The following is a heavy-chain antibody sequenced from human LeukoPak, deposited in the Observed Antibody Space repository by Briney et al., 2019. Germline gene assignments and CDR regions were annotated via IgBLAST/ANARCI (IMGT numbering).Heavy chain of an antibody. Sequence: ASVKVSCKAFGYTFTGYYVHWVRQAPGQGLEWMGWINPKSGGTNYAQKFQDRVTISADKSTTTVYMALSSLRYEDTAMYYCARESVAGGFEYWGQGTLVTVSS. CDR3: ARESVAGGFEY. CDR1: GYTFTGYY. CDR2: INPKSGGT. D-gene: IGHD6-19*01. V-gene: IGHV1-2*02. J-gene: IGHJ4*02.